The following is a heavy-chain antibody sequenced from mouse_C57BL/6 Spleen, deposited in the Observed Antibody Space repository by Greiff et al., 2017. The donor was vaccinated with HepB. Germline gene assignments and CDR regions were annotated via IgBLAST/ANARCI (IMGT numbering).Heavy chain of an antibody. CDR2: IWGDGST. D-gene: IGHD1-1*01. V-gene: IGHV2-3*01. CDR1: GFSFTSYG. J-gene: IGHJ4*01. Sequence: QVQLQQSGPGLVAPSQSLSITCTVSGFSFTSYGVSWVRQPPGKGLEWLGVIWGDGSTNYHSALISRVSISKDNSKSQVYLKLNSLQTDDTATYYCAKPIYYYGSSYVYYAMDYWGQGTSVTVSS. CDR3: AKPIYYYGSSYVYYAMDY.